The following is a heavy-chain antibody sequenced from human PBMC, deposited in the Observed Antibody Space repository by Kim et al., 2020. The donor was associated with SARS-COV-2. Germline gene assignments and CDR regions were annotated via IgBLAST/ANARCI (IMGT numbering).Heavy chain of an antibody. D-gene: IGHD3-22*01. V-gene: IGHV1-3*01. CDR3: ASPNYYDSSGYYTQRLDDAFDI. J-gene: IGHJ3*02. CDR2: INAGNGNT. CDR1: GYTFTSYA. Sequence: ASVKVSCKASGYTFTSYAMHWVRQAPGQRLEWIGWINAGNGNTKYSQKFQGRVTITRDTSASTAYMELSSLRSEDTAVYYCASPNYYDSSGYYTQRLDDAFDIWGQGTMVTVSS.